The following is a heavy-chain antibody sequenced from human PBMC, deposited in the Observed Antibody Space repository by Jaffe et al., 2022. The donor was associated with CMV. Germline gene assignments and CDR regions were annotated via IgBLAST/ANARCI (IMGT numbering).Heavy chain of an antibody. CDR1: GYSFTSYW. CDR3: ARHGGYSYGYLWWFDP. CDR2: IDPSDSYT. V-gene: IGHV5-10-1*03. J-gene: IGHJ5*02. Sequence: EVQLVQSGAEVKKPGESLRISCKGSGYSFTSYWISWVRQMPGKGLEWMGRIDPSDSYTNYSPSFQGHVTISADKSISTAYLQWSSLKASDTAMYYCARHGGYSYGYLWWFDPWGQGTLVTVSS. D-gene: IGHD5-18*01.